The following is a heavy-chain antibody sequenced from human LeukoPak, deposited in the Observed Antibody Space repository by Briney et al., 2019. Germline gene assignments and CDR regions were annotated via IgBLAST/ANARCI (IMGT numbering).Heavy chain of an antibody. Sequence: SETLSLTCSVSGASVSDGNYYWSWIRQPPGKGLEWIGYMFYSESTKYNPSLKSRVTISVDKSKNQFSLHMSSVTAADTAVYYCARFVVVTVPTSNDAFDIWGQGTMVTVSS. CDR2: MFYSEST. J-gene: IGHJ3*02. CDR3: ARFVVVTVPTSNDAFDI. V-gene: IGHV4-61*01. CDR1: GASVSDGNYY. D-gene: IGHD2-21*02.